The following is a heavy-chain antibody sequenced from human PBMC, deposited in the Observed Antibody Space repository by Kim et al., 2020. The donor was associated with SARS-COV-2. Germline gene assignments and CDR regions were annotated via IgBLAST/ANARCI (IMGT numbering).Heavy chain of an antibody. Sequence: GGSLRLSCAASGFTFSNIWMNWVRQAPGKGLEWVGLIKSRADGETTDYTAPVKGRFTISREDSKNTSYLQMNSLKTDVTAMYYCSTASFDYWGQGILVTVSS. CDR1: GFTFSNIW. CDR3: STASFDY. CDR2: IKSRADGETT. J-gene: IGHJ4*02. V-gene: IGHV3-15*01.